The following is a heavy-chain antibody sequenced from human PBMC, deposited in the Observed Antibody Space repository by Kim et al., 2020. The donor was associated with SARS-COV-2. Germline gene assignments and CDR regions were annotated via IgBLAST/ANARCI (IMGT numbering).Heavy chain of an antibody. CDR3: AKDIGSGSWYPVGAFDI. CDR2: ISGDGGST. V-gene: IGHV3-43*02. CDR1: GFTFDDYA. J-gene: IGHJ3*02. Sequence: GGSLRLSCAASGFTFDDYAMHWVRQAPGKGLEWVSLISGDGGSTYYADSVKGRFTISRDNSKNSLYLQMNSLRTEDTALYYCAKDIGSGSWYPVGAFDIWGQGTMVTVSS. D-gene: IGHD6-13*01.